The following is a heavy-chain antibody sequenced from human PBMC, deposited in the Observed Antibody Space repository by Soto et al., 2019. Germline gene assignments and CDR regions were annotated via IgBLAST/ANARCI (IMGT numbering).Heavy chain of an antibody. CDR2: ISSSGSTI. CDR1: GFTFSDYY. CDR3: ARVTYYDYIWGSYRLDAFDI. J-gene: IGHJ3*02. Sequence: QVQLVESGGGLVKPGGSLRLSCAASGFTFSDYYMSWIRQARGKGLEWVSYISSSGSTIDYADSVKGRFTISRDNAKNSLYLQMNSLRVEDTAVSYCARVTYYDYIWGSYRLDAFDIWGQGTMVTVSS. V-gene: IGHV3-11*01. D-gene: IGHD3-16*02.